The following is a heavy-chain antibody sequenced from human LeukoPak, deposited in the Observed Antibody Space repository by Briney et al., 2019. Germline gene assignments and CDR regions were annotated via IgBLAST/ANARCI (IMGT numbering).Heavy chain of an antibody. V-gene: IGHV3-21*01. J-gene: IGHJ3*02. CDR1: GFTFSSYS. CDR2: ISSSSSYI. D-gene: IGHD6-13*01. CDR3: ARSTRIAAAPSSYAFDI. Sequence: GGSLRLSCAASGFTFSSYSMNWVRQAPGKGLEWVSSISSSSSYIYYADSVKGRFTISRDNAKNLLYLQMNSLRAEDTAVYCCARSTRIAAAPSSYAFDIWGQGTMVTVSS.